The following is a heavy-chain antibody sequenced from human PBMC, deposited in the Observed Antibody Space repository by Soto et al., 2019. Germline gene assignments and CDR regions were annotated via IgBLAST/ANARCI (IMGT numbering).Heavy chain of an antibody. CDR2: IYYSGST. CDR3: ARSLTGTLVPYY. CDR1: GGSISSGGYY. D-gene: IGHD1-7*01. Sequence: PSETLSLTCTVSGGSISSGGYYWSWIRQHPGKGLEWIGYIYYSGSTYYNPSLKSRVTISVDMPKNQFSLKLSSVTAADTAVYYCARSLTGTLVPYYWGQGTLVTVSS. V-gene: IGHV4-31*03. J-gene: IGHJ4*02.